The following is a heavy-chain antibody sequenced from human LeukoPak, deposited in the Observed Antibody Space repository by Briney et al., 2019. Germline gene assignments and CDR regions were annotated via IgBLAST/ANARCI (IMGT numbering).Heavy chain of an antibody. J-gene: IGHJ4*02. CDR2: IYPGDSDT. Sequence: GESLKISCKGSGYSFTSYWIGWVRQMPGKGLEWMGIIYPGDSDTRYSPSFQGQVTISADKSISTAYLQWSSLKASDTAMYYCATQATYYYDSSGFSHWGQGTLVTVSS. CDR1: GYSFTSYW. D-gene: IGHD3-22*01. CDR3: ATQATYYYDSSGFSH. V-gene: IGHV5-51*01.